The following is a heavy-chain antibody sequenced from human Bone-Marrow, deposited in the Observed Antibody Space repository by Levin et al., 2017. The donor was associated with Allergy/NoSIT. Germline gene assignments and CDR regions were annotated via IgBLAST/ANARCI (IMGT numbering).Heavy chain of an antibody. CDR3: ATHAETYVLGD. V-gene: IGHV3-15*04. CDR1: GFTFSHVW. Sequence: SCAASGFTFSHVWMSWVRQAPGKGLEWVGRIVSKAGGGTIDYAAPVKGRFTISRDDSRNMLYLQMNGLKTEDTALYYCATHAETYVLGDWGQGTLVAVSS. J-gene: IGHJ4*02. D-gene: IGHD2-8*01. CDR2: IVSKAGGGTI.